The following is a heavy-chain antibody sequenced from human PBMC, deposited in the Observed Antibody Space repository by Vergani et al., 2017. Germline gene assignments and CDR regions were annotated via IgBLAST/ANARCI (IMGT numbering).Heavy chain of an antibody. J-gene: IGHJ4*02. CDR1: GFTFSSYA. D-gene: IGHD2-21*02. CDR2: ISGSGGST. V-gene: IGHV3-23*01. CDR3: TTDMVVTATDY. Sequence: EVQLLESGGGLVQPGGSLRLSCAASGFTFSSYAMSWVRKAPGKGLGGVSAISGSGGSTYYADSGKGRFTISRDNSKNTLYLQMNSLRAEDTAVYYCTTDMVVTATDYWGQGTLVTVSS.